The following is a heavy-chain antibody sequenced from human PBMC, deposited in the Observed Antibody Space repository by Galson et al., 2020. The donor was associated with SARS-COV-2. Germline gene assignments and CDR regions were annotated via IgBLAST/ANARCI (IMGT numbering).Heavy chain of an antibody. CDR3: AKPGGSFYDSSGFYVFDY. CDR1: GFTFSNYA. CDR2: ISGSGGTT. D-gene: IGHD3-22*01. V-gene: IGHV3-23*01. Sequence: TGGSLRLSCAASGFTFSNYAISWVRQAPGKGLEWVSTISGSGGTTFYADSVKGRFTISRDYSKNTLYLQMDSLRAEDTAVYYCAKPGGSFYDSSGFYVFDYWGQGTLVTVSS. J-gene: IGHJ4*02.